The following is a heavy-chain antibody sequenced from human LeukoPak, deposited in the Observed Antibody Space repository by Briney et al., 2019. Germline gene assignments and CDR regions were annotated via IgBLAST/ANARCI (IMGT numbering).Heavy chain of an antibody. J-gene: IGHJ4*02. CDR3: GGGTYYYFDY. CDR1: GFTFSSYW. V-gene: IGHV3-74*01. CDR2: SNSDGSST. D-gene: IGHD3-16*01. Sequence: GGSLRLSCAASGFTFSSYWMHWVRQAPGKGLVWVSRSNSDGSSTSYADSVKGRFTISRDNAKSTLYLQMNSLRAEDTAVYYCGGGTYYYFDYWGQGTLVTVSS.